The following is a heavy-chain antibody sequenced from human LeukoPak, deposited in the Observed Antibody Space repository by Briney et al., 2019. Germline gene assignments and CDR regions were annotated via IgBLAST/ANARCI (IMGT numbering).Heavy chain of an antibody. Sequence: SETLSLTCAVSGYSISSGYYWGWIRPPPGKGLEWVGSIYHSGSTYYNPSLKCRVTISGDTSKNQFSLKLSSVTAADTAVYYCARGGRCSSTSCYKSWFDPWGQGTLVTVSS. J-gene: IGHJ5*02. CDR2: IYHSGST. CDR3: ARGGRCSSTSCYKSWFDP. CDR1: GYSISSGYY. V-gene: IGHV4-38-2*01. D-gene: IGHD2-2*02.